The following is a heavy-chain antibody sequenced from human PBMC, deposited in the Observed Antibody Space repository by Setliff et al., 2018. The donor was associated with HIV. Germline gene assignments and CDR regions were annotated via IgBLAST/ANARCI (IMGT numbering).Heavy chain of an antibody. CDR3: ARICGNIAATAFVGV. CDR1: GLSLSTSGMC. V-gene: IGHV2-70*11. J-gene: IGHJ6*04. CDR2: IDCDEDK. Sequence: SGPTQVNLTQTITLTCTSPGLSLSTSGMCVSWIRQHPGKALEWLARIDCDEDKYYSTSLKTRLNISKDTSKNQVVLRMTNMDPVDTATYYCARICGNIAATAFVGVWGKGTPVTVSS. D-gene: IGHD5-12*01.